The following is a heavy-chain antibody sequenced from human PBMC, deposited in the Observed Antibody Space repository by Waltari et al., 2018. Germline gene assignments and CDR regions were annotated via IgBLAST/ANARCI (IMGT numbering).Heavy chain of an antibody. V-gene: IGHV3-23*01. CDR2: ITPSGDGT. Sequence: EVQLLESGGDLLQPGGSLSLSCAASGFPFSSHAMSWVRQAPGKGLQWFSAITPSGDGTYYADSVQGRFTISRDNSKNTLFLQMSGLRADDTAVYYCARDSPVLSFWGQGTLVTVCS. D-gene: IGHD3-3*02. CDR1: GFPFSSHA. CDR3: ARDSPVLSF. J-gene: IGHJ4*02.